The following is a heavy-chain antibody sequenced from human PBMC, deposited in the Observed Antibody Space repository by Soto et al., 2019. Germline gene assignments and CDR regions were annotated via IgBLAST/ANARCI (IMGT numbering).Heavy chain of an antibody. J-gene: IGHJ6*02. CDR3: ARVFDGAARYYDYGMDV. D-gene: IGHD6-6*01. CDR1: GGTFSSYA. V-gene: IGHV1-69*06. CDR2: IIPIFGTA. Sequence: QVQLVQSGAEVKKPGSSVKVSCKASGGTFSSYAISWVRQAPGQGLEWMGGIIPIFGTANYAQKFQGRVTITADKSTSTAYMELSSLRSEDTAVYYCARVFDGAARYYDYGMDVWGQGTTVTVSS.